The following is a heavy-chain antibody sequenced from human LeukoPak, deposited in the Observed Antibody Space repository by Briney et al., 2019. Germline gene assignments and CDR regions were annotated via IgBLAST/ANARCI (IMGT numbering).Heavy chain of an antibody. J-gene: IGHJ4*02. CDR3: ARAGYSSSWYLY. CDR2: ISRSSTTI. Sequence: QSGGSLRLSCAVSGFTFSSYSMNWVRQAPGKGLEWFSDISRSSTTIYYADSVKGRFTVSRDNAKNSLYLQMNSLRAEDTAVYYCARAGYSSSWYLYWGQGTLVTVSS. V-gene: IGHV3-48*01. D-gene: IGHD6-13*01. CDR1: GFTFSSYS.